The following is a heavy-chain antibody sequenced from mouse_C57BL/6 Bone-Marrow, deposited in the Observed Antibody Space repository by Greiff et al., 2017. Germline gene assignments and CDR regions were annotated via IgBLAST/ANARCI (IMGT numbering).Heavy chain of an antibody. CDR3: TSTIWFAY. CDR1: GYTFTDYY. Sequence: EVQLQQSGPELVKPGASVKISCKASGYTFTDYYMNWVKQSPGKSLEWIGDINPNNGGTSYNQKFKGKATLTVDKSSSTAYMELRSLTSEDTAVYYWTSTIWFAYWGQGTLVTVSA. D-gene: IGHD1-1*02. CDR2: INPNNGGT. V-gene: IGHV1-26*01. J-gene: IGHJ3*01.